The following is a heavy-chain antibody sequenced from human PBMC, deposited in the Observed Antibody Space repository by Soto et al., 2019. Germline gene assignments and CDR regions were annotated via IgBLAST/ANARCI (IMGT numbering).Heavy chain of an antibody. CDR2: VFHSGST. Sequence: PSETLSLTCIVSGYSISEFSWRWIRQPPGKGLEWIGYVFHSGSTKYNPSLKSRLIMSVDTTENQFSLKVTSVTAADTAVYYSVRDLRNYNRGFDPWGQGTLVTVSS. CDR3: VRDLRNYNRGFDP. J-gene: IGHJ5*02. D-gene: IGHD1-7*01. CDR1: GYSISEFS. V-gene: IGHV4-59*01.